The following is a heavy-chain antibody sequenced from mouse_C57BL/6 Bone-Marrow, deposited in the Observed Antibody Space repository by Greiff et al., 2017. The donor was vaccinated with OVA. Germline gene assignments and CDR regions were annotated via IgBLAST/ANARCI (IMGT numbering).Heavy chain of an antibody. V-gene: IGHV2-5*01. CDR1: GFSLTSYG. Sequence: VKLVESGPGLVQPSQSLSITCTVSGFSLTSYGVHWVRQSPGKGLEWLGVIWRGGSTDYNAAFMSRLSITKDNSKSQVFFKMNSLQADDTAIYYCGGGYDEGAMDYWGQGTSVTVSS. D-gene: IGHD2-2*01. J-gene: IGHJ4*01. CDR3: GGGYDEGAMDY. CDR2: IWRGGST.